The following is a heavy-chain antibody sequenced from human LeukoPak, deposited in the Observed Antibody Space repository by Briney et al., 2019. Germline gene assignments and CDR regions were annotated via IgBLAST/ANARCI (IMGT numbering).Heavy chain of an antibody. CDR1: GGTFSSYA. V-gene: IGHV1-69*04. CDR3: ARVDYYGSGNPLYYYYGMDV. J-gene: IGHJ6*02. Sequence: SVKVSCKASGGTFSSYAISWVRQAPGQGLEWMGRIIPILGIANYAQKFQGRVTITADKSTSTAYMELSSLRSEDTAVYYCARVDYYGSGNPLYYYYGMDVWGQGTTVTVSS. D-gene: IGHD3-10*01. CDR2: IIPILGIA.